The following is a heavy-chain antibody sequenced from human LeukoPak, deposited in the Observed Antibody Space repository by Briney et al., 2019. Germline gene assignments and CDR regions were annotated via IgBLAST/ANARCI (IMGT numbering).Heavy chain of an antibody. V-gene: IGHV3-30*18. D-gene: IGHD6-13*01. CDR2: ISYDGSNK. CDR3: AKDQGSSSWFPGEY. J-gene: IGHJ4*02. Sequence: GRSLRLSCAASGFTFSSYGMHWVRQAPGKGLEWVAVISYDGSNKYYADSVKGRFTISRDNSKNTLYLQMNSLRAEDTAAYYCAKDQGSSSWFPGEYWGQGTLVTVSS. CDR1: GFTFSSYG.